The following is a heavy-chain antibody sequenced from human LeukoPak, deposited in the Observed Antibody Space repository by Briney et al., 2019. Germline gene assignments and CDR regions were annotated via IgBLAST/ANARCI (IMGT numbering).Heavy chain of an antibody. CDR2: INHSGST. J-gene: IGHJ5*02. D-gene: IGHD4/OR15-4a*01. CDR3: ARRLFSIPWFDP. Sequence: PSETLSLTCAVYGGSFSDYYWTWIRQPPGKGLEWIGEINHSGSTNYNPSLKSRVTISVDTSKNQFSLKLRSVTAADAAVYYCARRLFSIPWFDPWGQGTLVTVSS. CDR1: GGSFSDYY. V-gene: IGHV4-34*01.